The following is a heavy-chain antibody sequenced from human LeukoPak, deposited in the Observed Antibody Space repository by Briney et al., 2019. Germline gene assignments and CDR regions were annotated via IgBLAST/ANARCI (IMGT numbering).Heavy chain of an antibody. CDR1: GFTSSDYY. CDR3: ARRYCISTSCLEYNYYGMDV. D-gene: IGHD2-2*01. V-gene: IGHV3-11*03. CDR2: ISTSSSYT. Sequence: SGGSLRLSCAASGFTSSDYYMSWVRQAPGKGLEWVSYISTSSSYTNYADSVKGRFTISRDNSKNSLYLQMNSLRAEDTAVYNCARRYCISTSCLEYNYYGMDVWGQGTTVTVSS. J-gene: IGHJ6*02.